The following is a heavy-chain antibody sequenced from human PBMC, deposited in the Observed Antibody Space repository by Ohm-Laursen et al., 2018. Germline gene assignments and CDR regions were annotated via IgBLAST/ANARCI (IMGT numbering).Heavy chain of an antibody. CDR2: IIPIFGTA. D-gene: IGHD5-12*01. Sequence: EASVKVSCKASGGTFSSYAISWVRQAPGQGLEWMGGIIPIFGTANYAQKFQGRVTITADESTSTAYMELSSLRSEDTAVYYCARQRGYSGYDLNYWGQGTLVTVSS. V-gene: IGHV1-69*13. CDR1: GGTFSSYA. CDR3: ARQRGYSGYDLNY. J-gene: IGHJ4*02.